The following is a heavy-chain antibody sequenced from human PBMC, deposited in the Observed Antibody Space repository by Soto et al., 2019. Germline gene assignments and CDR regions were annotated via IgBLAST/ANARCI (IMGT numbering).Heavy chain of an antibody. V-gene: IGHV3-33*08. CDR3: ARDSIAAPKVFDY. CDR2: IWYDGSNK. Sequence: VGSLRLSCAASGFTFSSYGMHWVRQAPGKGLEWVAVIWYDGSNKYYADSVKGRFTISRDNSKNTLYLQMNSLRAEDTAVYYCARDSIAAPKVFDYWGQGTLVTVSS. D-gene: IGHD6-6*01. J-gene: IGHJ4*02. CDR1: GFTFSSYG.